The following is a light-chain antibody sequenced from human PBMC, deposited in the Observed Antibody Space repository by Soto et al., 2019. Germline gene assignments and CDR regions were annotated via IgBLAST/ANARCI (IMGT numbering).Light chain of an antibody. J-gene: IGKJ4*01. CDR1: QSINNY. Sequence: DVHLAQSPSSLSAAVGDRVTITCRARQSINNYLNWYQQKPGEAPKLLVYTASTLQDGVPSRFSGSGSGTDFTLTISRLQPEDFAVYYCQQSYSSWLTFGGGTKVEI. CDR2: TAS. CDR3: QQSYSSWLT. V-gene: IGKV1-39*01.